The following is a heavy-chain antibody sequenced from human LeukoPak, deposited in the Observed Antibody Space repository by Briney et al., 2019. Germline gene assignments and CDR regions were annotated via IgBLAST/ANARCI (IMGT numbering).Heavy chain of an antibody. CDR1: GFTFSSYG. CDR3: AKDRDSSSWLFDP. D-gene: IGHD6-13*01. V-gene: IGHV3-30*18. Sequence: GGSLILSCAASGFTFSSYGMHWVRQAPGKGLEWVAVISYDGSNKYYADSVKGRFTISRDNSKNTLYLQMNSLRAEDTAVYYCAKDRDSSSWLFDPWGQGTLVTVSS. CDR2: ISYDGSNK. J-gene: IGHJ5*02.